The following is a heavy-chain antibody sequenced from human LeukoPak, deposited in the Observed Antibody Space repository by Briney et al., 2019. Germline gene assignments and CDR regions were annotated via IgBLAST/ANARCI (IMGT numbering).Heavy chain of an antibody. CDR1: GYTFTDYY. CDR3: AREVIPTYYYMDV. J-gene: IGHJ6*03. V-gene: IGHV1-2*02. CDR2: IKPESGDT. Sequence: ASVKVSCKAPGYTFTDYYVHWVRQAPGQGLEWMGWIKPESGDTDYAQKFQGRVTLTRDTSISTAYMELSSLRSDDTAVYFCAREVIPTYYYMDVWGKGTAVTVSS. D-gene: IGHD2-2*02.